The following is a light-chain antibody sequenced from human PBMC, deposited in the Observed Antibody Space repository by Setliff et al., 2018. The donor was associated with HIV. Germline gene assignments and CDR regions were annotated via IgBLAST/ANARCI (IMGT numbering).Light chain of an antibody. CDR3: SSYISSSTLYV. Sequence: QSALAQPASVSGSPGQSITISCTGTSSDIGGYNYVSWYRHHPGKAPKLMIYEAYNRPSGVSDRFSGSKSGNTASLTISGLQAEDEADYYCSSYISSSTLYVFGTGTKV. CDR2: EAY. J-gene: IGLJ1*01. CDR1: SSDIGGYNY. V-gene: IGLV2-14*01.